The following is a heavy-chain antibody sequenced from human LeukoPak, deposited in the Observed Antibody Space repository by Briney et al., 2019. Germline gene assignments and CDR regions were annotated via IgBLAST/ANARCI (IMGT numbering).Heavy chain of an antibody. CDR1: GYTFTSYY. CDR3: AKDLATYYYDSSGYYHPSPVDY. CDR2: INPSGGST. Sequence: ASVKVSCKASGYTFTSYYMHWVRQAPGQGLEWMGIINPSGGSTSYAQKFQGRVTMTRDMSTSTVYMELSSLRSEDTAVYYCAKDLATYYYDSSGYYHPSPVDYWGQGTLVTVSS. J-gene: IGHJ4*02. V-gene: IGHV1-46*01. D-gene: IGHD3-22*01.